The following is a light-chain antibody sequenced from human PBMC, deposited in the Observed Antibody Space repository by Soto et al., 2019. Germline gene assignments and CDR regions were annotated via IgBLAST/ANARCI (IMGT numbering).Light chain of an antibody. CDR2: EGT. CDR1: STDVGNSKF. Sequence: QSALTQPASVSGSPGQSLTISCTGSSTDVGNSKFVSWYQLHPGQAPKLMIYEGTKRPSGTSNRFSGSYSGNTASLTISGIQTEDEADYYCCSHAGTYTLVFGGGTKLTVL. CDR3: CSHAGTYTLV. V-gene: IGLV2-23*01. J-gene: IGLJ3*02.